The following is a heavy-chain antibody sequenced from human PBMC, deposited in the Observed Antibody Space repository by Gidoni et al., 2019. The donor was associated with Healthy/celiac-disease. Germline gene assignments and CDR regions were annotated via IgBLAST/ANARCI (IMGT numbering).Heavy chain of an antibody. CDR2: ISSSSSYI. CDR3: ARILWFGELSGTRNYYYGMDV. CDR1: GFTFSSYS. Sequence: EVQLVESGGGLVKPGGSLRLSCAASGFTFSSYSLNWVRQAPGKGLEWVSSISSSSSYIYYADSVKGRLTISRDNAKNSLYLQMNSLRAEDTAVYYCARILWFGELSGTRNYYYGMDVWGQGTTVTVSS. D-gene: IGHD3-10*01. V-gene: IGHV3-21*01. J-gene: IGHJ6*02.